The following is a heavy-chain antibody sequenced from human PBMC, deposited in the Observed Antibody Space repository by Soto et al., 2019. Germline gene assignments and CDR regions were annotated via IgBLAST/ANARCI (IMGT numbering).Heavy chain of an antibody. CDR1: GYTFTSYD. CDR2: MNPNSGNT. Sequence: GASVKVSCKASGYTFTSYDINWVRQATGQGLEWMGWMNPNSGNTGYAQKFQGRVTMTRNTSISTAYMELSSLRSEDTAVYYCARLGQQQLIIYFDYWGQGTLVTVSS. CDR3: ARLGQQQLIIYFDY. D-gene: IGHD6-13*01. J-gene: IGHJ4*02. V-gene: IGHV1-8*01.